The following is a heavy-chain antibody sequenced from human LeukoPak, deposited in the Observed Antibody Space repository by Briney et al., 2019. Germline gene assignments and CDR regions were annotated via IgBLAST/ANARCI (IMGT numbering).Heavy chain of an antibody. CDR1: GGSISSSSYY. D-gene: IGHD2-2*01. Sequence: SSETLSLTCTVSGGSISSSSYYWGWIRQPPGKGLEWIGSIYYSGSTYYNPSLKSRFTISVDTSKNQFSLKLSSVTAADTAVYYCARQVLEWALIVVVPAALLDYWGQGTLVTVSS. V-gene: IGHV4-39*01. CDR3: ARQVLEWALIVVVPAALLDY. CDR2: IYYSGST. J-gene: IGHJ4*02.